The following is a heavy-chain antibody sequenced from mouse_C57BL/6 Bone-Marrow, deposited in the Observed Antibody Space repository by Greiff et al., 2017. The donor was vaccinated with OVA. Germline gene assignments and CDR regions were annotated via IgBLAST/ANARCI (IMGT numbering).Heavy chain of an antibody. J-gene: IGHJ2*01. V-gene: IGHV1-64*01. CDR3: ARGRSYGSGYFDY. CDR2: IHPSSGST. CDR1: GYTFTSYW. Sequence: QVQLQQPGAELVKPGASVKLSCKASGYTFTSYWMHWVKQRPGQGLEWIGLIHPSSGSTNYNEKFKSKATLTVDKSSSTAYMQLSSLTSEDSAVYYCARGRSYGSGYFDYWGQGTTLTVAS. D-gene: IGHD1-1*01.